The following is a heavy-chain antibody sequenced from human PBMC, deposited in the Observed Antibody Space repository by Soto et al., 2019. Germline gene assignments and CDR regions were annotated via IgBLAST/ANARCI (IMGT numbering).Heavy chain of an antibody. CDR1: GLSLRTTGVG. D-gene: IGHD2-21*02. J-gene: IGHJ6*02. V-gene: IGHV2-5*02. Sequence: QVTLKESGPTLVKPTQTLTLTCTVSGLSLRTTGVGVGWVRQPPGKALEWLALLYWDDDKRYSPSLRSRLTIAKDISEKQVVLTMTNMYTVDTATYYCVQSRCGGDCLEIYSSHAYNGLDVWGQGTKVTVSS. CDR2: LYWDDDK. CDR3: VQSRCGGDCLEIYSSHAYNGLDV.